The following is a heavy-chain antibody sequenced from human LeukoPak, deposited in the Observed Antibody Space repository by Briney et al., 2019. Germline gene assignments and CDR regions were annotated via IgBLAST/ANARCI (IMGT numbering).Heavy chain of an antibody. J-gene: IGHJ4*02. CDR1: GYRFTNYW. CDR2: IYPGDSDT. Sequence: GESLKIYCKGSGYRFTNYWIGWVRQMPGEGLEWVWIIYPGDSDTRYNPYSQGQVTISADKSTSPAYLQWYSLEASDTAVYYCAIAGDSSTSCYRCFDYWGQGTLVTVSS. CDR3: AIAGDSSTSCYRCFDY. D-gene: IGHD2-2*02. V-gene: IGHV5-51*01.